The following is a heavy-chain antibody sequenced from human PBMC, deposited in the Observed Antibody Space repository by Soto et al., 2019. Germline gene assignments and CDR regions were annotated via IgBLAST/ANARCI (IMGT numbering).Heavy chain of an antibody. J-gene: IGHJ6*02. V-gene: IGHV5-51*01. CDR2: INPGDSHT. CDR3: ARVGLTRYCRSPTCYTMYV. CDR1: GYRCILLS. D-gene: IGHD2-2*02. Sequence: EAPSIICCKGDGYRCILLSTGCVGQMGGEGLELMEIINPGDSHTRYSSSLQGQVTIPADKSLSTAYLQWSSLKASDTAMYDCARVGLTRYCRSPTCYTMYVWGQGTTVTVS.